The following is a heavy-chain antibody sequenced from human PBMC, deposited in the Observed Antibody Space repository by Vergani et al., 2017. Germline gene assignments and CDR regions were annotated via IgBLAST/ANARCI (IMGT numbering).Heavy chain of an antibody. CDR2: ISSSSSYI. CDR3: ARGGFCSSTSCLRRGWYFDL. J-gene: IGHJ2*01. D-gene: IGHD2-2*01. V-gene: IGHV3-21*01. Sequence: EVQLVESGGGLVKPGGSLRLSCAASGFTFSSYSMNWVRQAPGKGLEWVSSISSSSSYIYYADSVKGRFTISRDNAKNSLYLQMNSLRAADTAVYYCARGGFCSSTSCLRRGWYFDLWGRGTLVTVSS. CDR1: GFTFSSYS.